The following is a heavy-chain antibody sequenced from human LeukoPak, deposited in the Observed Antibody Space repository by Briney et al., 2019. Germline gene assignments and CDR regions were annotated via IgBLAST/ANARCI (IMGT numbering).Heavy chain of an antibody. J-gene: IGHJ3*02. CDR1: GYTFTSYG. CDR2: ISSYNGNT. Sequence: AAVTVSFKASGYTFTSYGISWVRQAPGQGLEWMGWISSYNGNTNYAQKLQGRVTITTDTSTSTAYMELRSLRSDDTAVYYCARGYRLTRQPNDAFDIWGQGTMVTVS. D-gene: IGHD5-18*01. CDR3: ARGYRLTRQPNDAFDI. V-gene: IGHV1-18*01.